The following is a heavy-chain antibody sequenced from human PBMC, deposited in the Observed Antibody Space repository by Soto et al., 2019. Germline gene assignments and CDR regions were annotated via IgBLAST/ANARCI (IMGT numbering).Heavy chain of an antibody. V-gene: IGHV3-73*02. CDR1: GFTFSGSA. CDR2: IRSKANSYAT. J-gene: IGHJ4*02. D-gene: IGHD3-22*01. Sequence: EVQLVESGGGLVQPGGSLKLSCAASGFTFSGSAMHWVRQASGKGLEWVGRIRSKANSYATAYAAPVKGRFTISRDDSKNTAYLQMNSLKTEDTAVYYCTTGDSSGYYRVFHYWGQGTLVTVSS. CDR3: TTGDSSGYYRVFHY.